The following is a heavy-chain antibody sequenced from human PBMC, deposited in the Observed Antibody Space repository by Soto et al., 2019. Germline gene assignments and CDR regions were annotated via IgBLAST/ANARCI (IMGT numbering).Heavy chain of an antibody. CDR3: AKDPGYCSSTSCL. J-gene: IGHJ4*02. V-gene: IGHV3-23*01. CDR2: ISGSGGST. D-gene: IGHD2-2*01. CDR1: GFNFSSYA. Sequence: GGSLRLSCAASGFNFSSYAMSWVRQAPGKGLEWVSAISGSGGSTYYADSVKGRFTISRDNSKNTLYLQMNSLRAEDMAVYYCAKDPGYCSSTSCLWGQGTLVTVSS.